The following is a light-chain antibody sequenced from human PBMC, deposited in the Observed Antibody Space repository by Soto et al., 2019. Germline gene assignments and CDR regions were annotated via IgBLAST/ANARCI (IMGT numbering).Light chain of an antibody. CDR3: QKNYRPXPWT. Sequence: DIQMTQSPSSLSASVGDIITITCRAIQSISRYLNWYQHKPGKAPKLLINASSSLEMGVPSMFSGGGSVTDFTLKISSMQPDDFATSYCQKNYRPXPWTCGKGTKV. CDR2: ASS. J-gene: IGKJ1*01. CDR1: QSISRY. V-gene: IGKV1-39*01.